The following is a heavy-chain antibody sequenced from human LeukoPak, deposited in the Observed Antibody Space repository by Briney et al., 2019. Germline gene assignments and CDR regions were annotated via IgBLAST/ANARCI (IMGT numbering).Heavy chain of an antibody. CDR1: GGTFSSYA. V-gene: IGHV1-69*13. D-gene: IGHD3-3*01. CDR2: IIPIFGTA. J-gene: IGHJ5*02. CDR3: ARSYDFWSGFAGFDP. Sequence: SVKVSCKASGGTFSSYAISLVRQAPGQGLEWMGGIIPIFGTANYAQKFQGRVTITADESTSTAYMELSSLRSEDTAVYYCARSYDFWSGFAGFDPWGQGTLVTVSS.